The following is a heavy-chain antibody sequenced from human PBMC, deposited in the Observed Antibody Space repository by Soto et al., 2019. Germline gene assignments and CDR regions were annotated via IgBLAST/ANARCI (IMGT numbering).Heavy chain of an antibody. CDR2: IYYSGST. CDR1: GGSISSYY. J-gene: IGHJ4*02. CDR3: ARLLPGGSGSTACDY. D-gene: IGHD3-10*01. Sequence: PSETLSLTCTVSGGSISSYYWSWIRQPPRKGLEWIGYIYYSGSTNYNPSLKSRVTISVDTSKNQFSLKLSSVTAADTAVYYCARLLPGGSGSTACDYWGQGTLVTVSS. V-gene: IGHV4-59*08.